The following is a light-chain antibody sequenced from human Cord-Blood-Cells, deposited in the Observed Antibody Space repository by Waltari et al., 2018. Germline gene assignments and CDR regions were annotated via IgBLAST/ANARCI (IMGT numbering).Light chain of an antibody. CDR1: SSDVGSYNL. J-gene: IGLJ3*02. Sequence: QSALTQPASVSGSPGQSIPISCTGTSSDVGSYNLVSWYQQHPGKAPTRMIYEGSKRPSGVPNRVSGSKSGNTASLTISGLQAEDEADYYCCSYAGRVFGGGTKLTVL. CDR3: CSYAGRV. CDR2: EGS. V-gene: IGLV2-23*01.